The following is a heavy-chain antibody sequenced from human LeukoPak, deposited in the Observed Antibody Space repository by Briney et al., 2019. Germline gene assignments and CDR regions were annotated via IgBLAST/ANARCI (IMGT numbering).Heavy chain of an antibody. CDR3: ARDLPKAYYYDSSGYYDY. Sequence: ASVKVSCKASGGTFSSYAISWVRQAPGQGLEWMGGIIPIFGTANYAQKFQGRVTITADESTSTAYMELSSLRSEDTAVYYCARDLPKAYYYDSSGYYDYWGQGTLVTVSS. V-gene: IGHV1-69*13. CDR1: GGTFSSYA. J-gene: IGHJ4*02. CDR2: IIPIFGTA. D-gene: IGHD3-22*01.